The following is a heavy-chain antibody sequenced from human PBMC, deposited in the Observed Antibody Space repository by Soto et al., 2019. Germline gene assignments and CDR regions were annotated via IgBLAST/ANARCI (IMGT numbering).Heavy chain of an antibody. CDR1: GGSINSGAYY. CDR3: ARVYDATLNS. D-gene: IGHD5-12*01. V-gene: IGHV4-39*02. J-gene: IGHJ5*02. Sequence: TSETLSLTCTVSGGSINSGAYYWGWIRQPPGMGLEWIGSIYYSGTTYYNPFLKSRATISIDTSQNHFSLNLSSVTAADTAVYYCARVYDATLNSWGQGTLVTVSS. CDR2: IYYSGTT.